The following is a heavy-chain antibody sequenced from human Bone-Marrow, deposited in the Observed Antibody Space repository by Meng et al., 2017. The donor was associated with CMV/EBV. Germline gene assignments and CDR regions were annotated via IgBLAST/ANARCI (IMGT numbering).Heavy chain of an antibody. CDR3: ARGTGTTRHYFDY. J-gene: IGHJ4*02. CDR1: RASTSASY. CDR2: VSDSGGV. V-gene: IGHV4-59*01. Sequence: GSLRLSCVVFRASTSASYWTWIRQIPGKGFQWIGYVSDSGGVKYNPSLEGRGTISRDKSRNRFYLNLNSVTAADAAVYFCARGTGTTRHYFDYWGLGMSVTVSS. D-gene: IGHD1-1*01.